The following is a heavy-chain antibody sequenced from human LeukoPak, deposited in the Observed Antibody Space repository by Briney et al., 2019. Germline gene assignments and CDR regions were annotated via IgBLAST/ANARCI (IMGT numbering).Heavy chain of an antibody. CDR1: GGTFSSYA. Sequence: SVKVSCKASGGTFSSYAISWVRQAAGKGLEWMGRIIPIFGTENYAQKFQGRVMITTDESTSTAYMELSSLRSEDTAVYYCARSDYYDSSGYYYWGQGTLVTVSS. J-gene: IGHJ4*02. CDR2: IIPIFGTE. CDR3: ARSDYYDSSGYYY. D-gene: IGHD3-22*01. V-gene: IGHV1-69*05.